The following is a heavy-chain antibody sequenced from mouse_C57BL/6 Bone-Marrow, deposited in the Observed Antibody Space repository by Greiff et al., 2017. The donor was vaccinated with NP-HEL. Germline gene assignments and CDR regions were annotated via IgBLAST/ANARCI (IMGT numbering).Heavy chain of an antibody. Sequence: QVQLQQSGAELARPGASVKLSCKASGYTFTSYGISWVKQRTGQGLEWIGEIYPRSGNTYYNEKFKGKATLTADKSSSTAYMELRSLTSEDSAVYFCASPLITTVVARGYLDYWGQGTTLTVSS. V-gene: IGHV1-81*01. CDR2: IYPRSGNT. CDR3: ASPLITTVVARGYLDY. CDR1: GYTFTSYG. D-gene: IGHD1-1*01. J-gene: IGHJ2*01.